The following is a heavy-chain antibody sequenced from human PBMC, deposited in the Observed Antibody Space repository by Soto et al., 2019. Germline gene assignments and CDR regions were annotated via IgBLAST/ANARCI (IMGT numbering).Heavy chain of an antibody. CDR2: VYQSGST. D-gene: IGHD3-22*01. V-gene: IGHV4-38-2*01. CDR1: GYSIDSGYY. J-gene: IGHJ4*02. Sequence: PSETLSLTCGVSGYSIDSGYYWGWIRQPPGKGLEWIGSVYQSGSTYYNPSLKSRVTIAVDTSKNQFSLILTSVTAADTAVYFCASAIRRYSYRDFDSLRQGTLVTVSS. CDR3: ASAIRRYSYRDFDS.